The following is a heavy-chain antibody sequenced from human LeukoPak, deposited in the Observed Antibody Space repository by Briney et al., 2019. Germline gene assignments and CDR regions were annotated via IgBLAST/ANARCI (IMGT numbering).Heavy chain of an antibody. Sequence: SETLSLTCTVSGGSISSYYWSWIRQPPGKGLQWIGYIYYSGSTNYNPSLKSRVTISVDTSKNQFSLKLSSVTAADTAVYYCAGEGQWLVRNAFDIWGQGTMVTVSS. CDR2: IYYSGST. V-gene: IGHV4-59*01. D-gene: IGHD6-19*01. J-gene: IGHJ3*02. CDR3: AGEGQWLVRNAFDI. CDR1: GGSISSYY.